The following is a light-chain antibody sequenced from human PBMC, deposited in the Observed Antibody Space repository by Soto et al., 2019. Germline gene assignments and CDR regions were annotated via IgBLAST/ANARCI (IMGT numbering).Light chain of an antibody. CDR2: SAS. CDR3: QQYNTWLRVT. CDR1: QSVSSS. V-gene: IGKV3-15*01. Sequence: IVLTQSLATLSVSPGDSATLSCRASQSVSSSVAWYQQRPGQAPRLLLYSASTRATGIPARFSGSGSGTEFTLTINSLQPEDFAVYYCQQYNTWLRVTFGQGTKVAI. J-gene: IGKJ1*01.